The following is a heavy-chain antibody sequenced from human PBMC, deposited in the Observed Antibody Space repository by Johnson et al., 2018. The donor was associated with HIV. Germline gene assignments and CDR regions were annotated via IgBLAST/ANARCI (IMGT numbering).Heavy chain of an antibody. CDR1: GLTFTNAY. CDR2: IKSKTDGGTA. D-gene: IGHD2-15*01. J-gene: IGHJ3*02. CDR3: ARGGGGWGFDPFHI. Sequence: VQLVESEGGLVKPGESFRLSCEVSGLTFTNAYMSWVRQAPGKGLEWVGRIKSKTDGGTADYAAPVKGRFTISRDDSRNRLYLQMNSLRPEDTALYYCARGGGGWGFDPFHIWGQGTMVTVSS. V-gene: IGHV3-15*01.